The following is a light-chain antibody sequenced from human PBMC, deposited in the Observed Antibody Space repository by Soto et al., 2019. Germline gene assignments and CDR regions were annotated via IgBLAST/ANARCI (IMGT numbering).Light chain of an antibody. CDR3: SSHSSGNIVV. CDR1: KDDVGGYNY. CDR2: EVS. J-gene: IGLJ2*01. V-gene: IGLV2-14*01. Sequence: QSALTQPASVSGSPGQSITISCIGTKDDVGGYNYVSWYQHHPGKAPKLLIFEVSDRPSGVSNRFSGSKSDNTASLTTSVLRAEDDAYYYCSSHSSGNIVVFGGGTKLTVL.